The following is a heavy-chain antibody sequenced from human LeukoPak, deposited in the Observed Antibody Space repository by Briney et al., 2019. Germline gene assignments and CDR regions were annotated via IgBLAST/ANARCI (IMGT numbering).Heavy chain of an antibody. CDR1: GFTFSSYE. V-gene: IGHV3-48*03. D-gene: IGHD1-26*01. Sequence: PGGSLRLSCAASGFTFSSYEMNWVRQAPGKGLEWVSYISSSGSTIYYADSVKGRFTISRDNAKNSLYLQMNSLRAEDTAVYYCAEWELGGVGYWGQGTLVTVSS. CDR2: ISSSGSTI. CDR3: AEWELGGVGY. J-gene: IGHJ4*02.